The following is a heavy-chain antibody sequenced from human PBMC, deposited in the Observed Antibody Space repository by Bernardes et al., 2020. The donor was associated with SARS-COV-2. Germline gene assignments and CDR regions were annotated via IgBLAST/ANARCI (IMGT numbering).Heavy chain of an antibody. V-gene: IGHV4-39*01. CDR1: GGSIRSSSYY. CDR2: IYYSGST. Sequence: SETLSLTCTVSGGSIRSSSYYWGWLRQPPGKGLEWIGSIYYSGSTYYNPSLKSRVTISVDTSKNQFSLKLSSVTAADTAVYYCASPSLKGYCSSTSCRDAFDIWGQGTMVTVSS. CDR3: ASPSLKGYCSSTSCRDAFDI. D-gene: IGHD2-2*01. J-gene: IGHJ3*02.